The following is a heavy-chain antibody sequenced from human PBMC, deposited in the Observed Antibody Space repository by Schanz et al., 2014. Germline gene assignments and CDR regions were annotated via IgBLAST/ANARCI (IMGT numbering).Heavy chain of an antibody. CDR1: GCTFSNYG. CDR3: AKEVRLVLRDWLPTPDFDY. CDR2: ISGSGGST. V-gene: IGHV3-23*04. Sequence: EVQVVESGGDLVQPGGSLRLSCAVSGCTFSNYGMGWVRQAPGKGLEWVSAISGSGGSTYYADSVKGRFTISRDNSKNQLFLQRNSLRAEDTALYFCAKEVRLVLRDWLPTPDFDYWGQGTLVTVSS. J-gene: IGHJ4*02. D-gene: IGHD3-3*01.